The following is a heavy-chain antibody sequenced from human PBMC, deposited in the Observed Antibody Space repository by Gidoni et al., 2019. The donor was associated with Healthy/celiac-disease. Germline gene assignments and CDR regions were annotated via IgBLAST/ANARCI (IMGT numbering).Heavy chain of an antibody. CDR2: MNPNSGNT. Sequence: QVQLVQPGAEVKTPGAAVKVSCKAYGYTFTSYDLNWVRQATGQGLEWMGWMNPNSGNTGYAQKFQGRVNMTRNTSISTAYMELSSLRSEDTAVYYCARGLRRVVVPAASYYFDYWGQGTLVTVSS. CDR1: GYTFTSYD. V-gene: IGHV1-8*01. CDR3: ARGLRRVVVPAASYYFDY. D-gene: IGHD2-2*01. J-gene: IGHJ4*02.